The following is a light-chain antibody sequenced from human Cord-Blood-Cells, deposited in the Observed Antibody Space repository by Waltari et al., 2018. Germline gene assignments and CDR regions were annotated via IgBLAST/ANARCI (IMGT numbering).Light chain of an antibody. Sequence: QSALTQPASVSGSPGQSITISCPGTSSEVGGYNYVSWYQQHPGQAPKPMIYDVSNRPGWGSNRFSGSKAGNTASLTISGLQAEDEADYYCSSYTSSSTYVFGTGTKVTVL. CDR3: SSYTSSSTYV. J-gene: IGLJ1*01. CDR1: SSEVGGYNY. CDR2: DVS. V-gene: IGLV2-14*03.